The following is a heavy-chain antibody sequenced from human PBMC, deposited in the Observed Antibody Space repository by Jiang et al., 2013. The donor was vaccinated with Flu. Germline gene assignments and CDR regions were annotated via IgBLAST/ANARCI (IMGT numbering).Heavy chain of an antibody. Sequence: LVESGAEVKKPGESLRISCKGSGYSFTSYWISWVRQMPGKGLEWMGRIDPSDSYTNYSPSFQGHVTISADKSISTAYPQWSSLKASDTAMYYCARHVYYYGSGSYPSEDYWGQGTLVTVSS. CDR2: IDPSDSYT. CDR3: ARHVYYYGSGSYPSEDY. V-gene: IGHV5-10-1*03. J-gene: IGHJ4*02. D-gene: IGHD3-10*01. CDR1: GYSFTSYW.